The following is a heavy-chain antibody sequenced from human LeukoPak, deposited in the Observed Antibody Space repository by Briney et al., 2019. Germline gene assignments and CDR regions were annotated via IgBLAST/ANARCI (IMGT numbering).Heavy chain of an antibody. Sequence: GGSLRLSCEGSAFIFSGHWMNWVRQTPGKGLEWVASIKEDGSERQYVDSVKGRFSISRDNTKGSLFLQLNSLRAEDTAVYYCARVVYGDYYFDYWGQGTLVTVSS. CDR3: ARVVYGDYYFDY. V-gene: IGHV3-7*03. J-gene: IGHJ4*02. CDR2: IKEDGSER. D-gene: IGHD4-17*01. CDR1: AFIFSGHW.